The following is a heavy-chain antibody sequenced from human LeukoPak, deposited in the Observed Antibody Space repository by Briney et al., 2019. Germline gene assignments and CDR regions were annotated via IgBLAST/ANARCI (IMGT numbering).Heavy chain of an antibody. Sequence: GATAKISCKVSGYTFTDYYMHWVQQAPGKGLEWMGLVDPEDGETIYAEKFQGRVTITADTSTDTAYMELSSLRSEDTAVYYCATGIAAAGRRFDYWGQGTLVTVYS. CDR1: GYTFTDYY. D-gene: IGHD6-13*01. CDR2: VDPEDGET. CDR3: ATGIAAAGRRFDY. J-gene: IGHJ4*02. V-gene: IGHV1-69-2*01.